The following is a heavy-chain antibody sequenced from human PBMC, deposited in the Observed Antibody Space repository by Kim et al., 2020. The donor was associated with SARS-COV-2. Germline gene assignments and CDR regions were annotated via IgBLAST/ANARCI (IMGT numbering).Heavy chain of an antibody. CDR1: GFTLSSYT. J-gene: IGHJ6*03. D-gene: IGHD3-3*01. Sequence: GGSLRLSCAASGFTLSSYTMNWVRQAPGKGLEWVSSINSISTYIYYADSVKGRFSISRDNAKDSLFLQMNSLRAEDTAVYYCARDKDHTYHDFWNAQGPIYYMDVWGKGTTVTVS. CDR2: INSISTYI. CDR3: ARDKDHTYHDFWNAQGPIYYMDV. V-gene: IGHV3-21*01.